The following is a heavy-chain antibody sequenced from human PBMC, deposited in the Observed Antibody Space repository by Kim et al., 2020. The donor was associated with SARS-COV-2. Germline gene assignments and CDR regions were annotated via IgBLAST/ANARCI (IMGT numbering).Heavy chain of an antibody. D-gene: IGHD2-15*01. CDR3: ARGPYVVSTPYGMDV. CDR2: IKVGNGNT. CDR1: GYIFSNYG. V-gene: IGHV1-3*01. Sequence: ASVKVSCKASGYIFSNYGLHWVRQAPGQSLEWMGWIKVGNGNTKYSQKFQDRVTITRDTSANMDFLVLTSLTSEDTAVYYCARGPYVVSTPYGMDVWGQG. J-gene: IGHJ6*02.